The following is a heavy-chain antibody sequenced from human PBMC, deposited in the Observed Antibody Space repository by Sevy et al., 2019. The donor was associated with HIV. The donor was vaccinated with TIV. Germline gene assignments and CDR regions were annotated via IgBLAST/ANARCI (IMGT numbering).Heavy chain of an antibody. Sequence: GGSLRLSCAASGFTFSSYWMSWVRQAPGKGLEWVANIKQDGSEKYYVDSVKGRFTISRDNAKNSLYLQMNSLRAEDTAVYYCARDAGGPAAPDPFDYWGQGTLVTVSS. J-gene: IGHJ4*02. V-gene: IGHV3-7*01. CDR2: IKQDGSEK. CDR3: ARDAGGPAAPDPFDY. D-gene: IGHD2-2*01. CDR1: GFTFSSYW.